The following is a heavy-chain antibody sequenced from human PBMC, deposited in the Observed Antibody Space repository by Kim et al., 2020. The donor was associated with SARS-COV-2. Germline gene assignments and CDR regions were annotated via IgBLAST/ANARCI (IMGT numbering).Heavy chain of an antibody. CDR1: GYSFTAYY. Sequence: ASVKVSCKTSGYSFTAYYIHWVRQAPGQGLEWMVWINSADGTTNLAQNFQGRVTMTRDTPINTVYMELRSLRFDDTVVYFCARDLAGDRKAFDFWGQGTMVTVSS. J-gene: IGHJ3*01. D-gene: IGHD6-19*01. CDR3: ARDLAGDRKAFDF. CDR2: INSADGTT. V-gene: IGHV1-2*02.